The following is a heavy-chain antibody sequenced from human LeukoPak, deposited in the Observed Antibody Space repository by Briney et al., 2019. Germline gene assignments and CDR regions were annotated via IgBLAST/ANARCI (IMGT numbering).Heavy chain of an antibody. J-gene: IGHJ5*01. Sequence: SVKVSCRASGGSFSTNTINWLRQAPGQGLEWMGGLIPIFDTTNYGPKFQGRVTITTDNSTSAVYMELRRLTSEYTAVYYCATGGIISNYWPDSWGQGTPVTVSS. D-gene: IGHD3-16*02. V-gene: IGHV1-69*05. CDR2: LIPIFDTT. CDR1: GGSFSTNT. CDR3: ATGGIISNYWPDS.